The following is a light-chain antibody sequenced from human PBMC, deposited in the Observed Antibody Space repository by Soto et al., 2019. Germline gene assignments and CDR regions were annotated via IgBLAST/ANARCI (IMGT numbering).Light chain of an antibody. V-gene: IGKV1-39*01. J-gene: IGKJ1*01. CDR2: AAS. Sequence: DIQMTQSPSSLSASLGDGVTITCRASQSISSYLNWYQQKPGKAPKLLIYAASSLQSGVPSRFSGSGSGTDFTLTISSLQPEDFATYYCQQSHSTPAFGQGTKVDIK. CDR1: QSISSY. CDR3: QQSHSTPA.